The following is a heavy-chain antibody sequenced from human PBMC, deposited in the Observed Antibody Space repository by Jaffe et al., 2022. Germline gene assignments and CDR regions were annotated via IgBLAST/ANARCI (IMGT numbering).Heavy chain of an antibody. CDR1: GYSISSGYY. D-gene: IGHD3-10*01. J-gene: IGHJ4*02. V-gene: IGHV4-38-2*01. CDR2: IYHSGST. Sequence: QVQLQESGPGLVKPSETLSLTCAVSGYSISSGYYWGWIRQPPGKGLEWIGSIYHSGSTYYNPSLKSRVTISVDTSKNQFSLKLSSVTAADTAVYYCASYYYGSGYAMYYFDYWGQGTLVTVSS. CDR3: ASYYYGSGYAMYYFDY.